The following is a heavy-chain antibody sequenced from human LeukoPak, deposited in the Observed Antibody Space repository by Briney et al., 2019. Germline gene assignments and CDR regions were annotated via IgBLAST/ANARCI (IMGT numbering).Heavy chain of an antibody. Sequence: SVKVSCKASGGTFSSYAISWARQAPGQGLEWMGGIIPIFGTANYAQKFQGRVTITTDESTSTAYMELSSLRSEDTAVYYCARVQAVRYFDWLSPGTTLYYYYYYMDVWGKGTTVTVSS. J-gene: IGHJ6*03. CDR3: ARVQAVRYFDWLSPGTTLYYYYYYMDV. CDR1: GGTFSSYA. D-gene: IGHD3-9*01. V-gene: IGHV1-69*05. CDR2: IIPIFGTA.